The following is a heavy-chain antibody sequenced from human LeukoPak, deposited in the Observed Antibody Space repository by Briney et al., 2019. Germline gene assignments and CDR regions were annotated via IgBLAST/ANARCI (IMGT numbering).Heavy chain of an antibody. CDR2: IIPIFGTA. J-gene: IGHJ4*02. D-gene: IGHD1-26*01. CDR3: AKDRDSGSYRASAYFDY. V-gene: IGHV1-69*05. CDR1: GGTFSSYA. Sequence: SVKVSCKASGGTFSSYAISWVRQAPGQGLEWMGGIIPIFGTANYAQKFQGRVTITTDESTSTAYMELSSLRSEDTAVYYCAKDRDSGSYRASAYFDYWGQGTLVTVSS.